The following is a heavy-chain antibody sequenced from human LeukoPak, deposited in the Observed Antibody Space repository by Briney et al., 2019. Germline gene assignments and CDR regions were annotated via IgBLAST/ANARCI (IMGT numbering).Heavy chain of an antibody. Sequence: PSETLSLTCAVYGGSFSGYYWSWIRQPPGKGLEWIGEINHSGSTNYNPSLKSRVTISVDASKNQFSLKLSSVTAADTAVYYCARRTGGSGSYFHYWGQGTLVTVSS. D-gene: IGHD3-10*01. CDR3: ARRTGGSGSYFHY. CDR2: INHSGST. CDR1: GGSFSGYY. J-gene: IGHJ4*02. V-gene: IGHV4-34*01.